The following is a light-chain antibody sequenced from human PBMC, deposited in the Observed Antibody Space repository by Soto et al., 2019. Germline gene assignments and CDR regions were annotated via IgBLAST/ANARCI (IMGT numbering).Light chain of an antibody. J-gene: IGLJ1*01. V-gene: IGLV2-14*01. CDR1: SSDVGRYNY. CDR2: EIS. Sequence: QSALTQPASVSGSPGQSITISCTGTSSDVGRYNYVSWYQQYPGKAPELMIYEISNRPSGVSIRFSGSKSGNTASLTISGLQAEDEADYYCTSYTSSNTYVFGGGTKVTVL. CDR3: TSYTSSNTYV.